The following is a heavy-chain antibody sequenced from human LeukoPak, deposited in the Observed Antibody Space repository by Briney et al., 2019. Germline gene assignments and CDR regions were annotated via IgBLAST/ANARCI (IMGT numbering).Heavy chain of an antibody. CDR3: ARDSYGDANFDT. J-gene: IGHJ4*02. V-gene: IGHV3-23*01. D-gene: IGHD4-17*01. Sequence: PGGSLRLSCAASGFTFSSYAMSWVRQAPGKGLEWVSGISSSGGSTVYADSVKGRFTISRDISKNAVFLQMNSLRAEDTAVYYCARDSYGDANFDTWGQGTLVTVSS. CDR1: GFTFSSYA. CDR2: ISSSGGST.